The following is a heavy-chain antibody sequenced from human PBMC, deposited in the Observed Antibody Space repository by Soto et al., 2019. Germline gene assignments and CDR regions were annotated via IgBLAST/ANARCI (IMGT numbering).Heavy chain of an antibody. CDR1: GFTFDDYA. J-gene: IGHJ4*02. CDR3: AKGCYDILTGCFDY. V-gene: IGHV3-9*01. D-gene: IGHD3-9*01. CDR2: ISWNSGSI. Sequence: EVQLVESGGGLVQPGRSLRLSCAASGFTFDDYAMHWVRQAPGKGLEWVSGISWNSGSIGYADSVKGRFTIARDNAKNYLYLQMDSLRAEDTALYYCAKGCYDILTGCFDYWGQGTLVTVSS.